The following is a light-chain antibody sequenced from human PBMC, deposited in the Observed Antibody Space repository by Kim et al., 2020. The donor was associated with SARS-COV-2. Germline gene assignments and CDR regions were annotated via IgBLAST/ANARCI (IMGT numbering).Light chain of an antibody. CDR2: YDS. V-gene: IGLV3-21*04. J-gene: IGLJ1*01. CDR3: QVWDSSSDLSYV. Sequence: PGKTARITCGGNNMGSKSVHWYQQKPGQAPVLVIYYDSDRPSGIPERFSGSNSGNTATLTISRVEAGDEADYYCQVWDSSSDLSYVFGTGTKVTVL. CDR1: NMGSKS.